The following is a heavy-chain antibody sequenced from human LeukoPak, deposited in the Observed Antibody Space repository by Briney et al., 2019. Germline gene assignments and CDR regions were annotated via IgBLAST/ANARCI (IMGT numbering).Heavy chain of an antibody. CDR3: ARASTDKYYDFWSGYYSRVSDWFDP. CDR2: IYYSGST. J-gene: IGHJ5*02. V-gene: IGHV4-30-4*01. CDR1: GGSISSGDYY. Sequence: PSETLSLTCTVSGGSISSGDYYWSWIRQPPGKGLEWIGYIYYSGSTYYNPSLKSRVTISVDTSKNQFSLKLSSVTAADTAVYYCARASTDKYYDFWSGYYSRVSDWFDPWGQGTLVTVSS. D-gene: IGHD3-3*01.